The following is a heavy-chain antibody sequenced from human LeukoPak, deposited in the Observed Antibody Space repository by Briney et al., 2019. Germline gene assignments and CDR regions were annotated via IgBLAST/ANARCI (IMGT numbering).Heavy chain of an antibody. Sequence: GASVKVSCKSSGYTFSDYYIHWVRQAPGQGLEWMGRINPKNGDTYYEQSFQGRVTMTRDASISTAYMEVSGLRSDDTAVYYCARDLSSTSNWELDSWGQGILVTVSS. CDR2: INPKNGDT. CDR3: ARDLSSTSNWELDS. V-gene: IGHV1-2*06. D-gene: IGHD1-1*01. CDR1: GYTFSDYY. J-gene: IGHJ4*02.